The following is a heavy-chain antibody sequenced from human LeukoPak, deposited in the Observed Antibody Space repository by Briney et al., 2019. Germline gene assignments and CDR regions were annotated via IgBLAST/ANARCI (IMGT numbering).Heavy chain of an antibody. CDR1: GASISSNNW. D-gene: IGHD5/OR15-5a*01. CDR2: IFHGGNT. J-gene: IGHJ5*02. Sequence: PSETLSLTCDVSGASISSNNWWSWVRQPPGQGLEWIGEIFHGGNTNYNPSLKSRVTISVDTSKNQFSLKLSSVTAADTAVYYCARESSWFDPWGQGTLVTVSS. CDR3: ARESSWFDP. V-gene: IGHV4-4*02.